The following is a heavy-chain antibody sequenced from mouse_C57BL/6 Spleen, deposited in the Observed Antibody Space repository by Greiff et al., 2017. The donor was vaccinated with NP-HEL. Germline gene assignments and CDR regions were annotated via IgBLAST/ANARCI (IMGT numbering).Heavy chain of an antibody. CDR2: IYPGDGDT. V-gene: IGHV1-82*01. J-gene: IGHJ4*01. CDR3: ARRYDYDYAMDY. CDR1: GYAFSSSW. Sequence: QVQLKQSGPELVKPGASVKISCKASGYAFSSSWMNWVKQRPGKGLEWIGRIYPGDGDTNYNGKFKGKATLTADESSSTAYMQLSSLTSEDSAVYFCARRYDYDYAMDYWGQGTSVTVSS. D-gene: IGHD2-4*01.